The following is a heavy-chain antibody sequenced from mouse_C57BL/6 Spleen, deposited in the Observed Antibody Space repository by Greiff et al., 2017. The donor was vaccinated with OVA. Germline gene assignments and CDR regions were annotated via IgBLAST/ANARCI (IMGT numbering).Heavy chain of an antibody. V-gene: IGHV1-26*01. CDR2: INPNNGGT. Sequence: VKQSHGKSLEWIGDINPNNGGTSYNQKFKGKATLTVDKSSSTAYMELRSLTSEDSAVYYCARAYYYGSSYVPDYWGQGTTLTVSS. CDR3: ARAYYYGSSYVPDY. D-gene: IGHD1-1*01. J-gene: IGHJ2*01.